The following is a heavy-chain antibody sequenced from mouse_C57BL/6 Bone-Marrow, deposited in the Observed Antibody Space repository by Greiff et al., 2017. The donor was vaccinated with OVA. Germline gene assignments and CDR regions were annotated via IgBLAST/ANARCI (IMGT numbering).Heavy chain of an antibody. CDR1: GFTFSSYG. V-gene: IGHV5-6*01. J-gene: IGHJ2*01. CDR3: ARHGPTGTDGYFDY. Sequence: VQLVESGGDLVKPGGSLKLSCAASGFTFSSYGMSWVRQTLDKRLEWVATISSGGSYTYYPDSVKGRFTISRDNAKNTLYLQMSSLKSEDTAMYYCARHGPTGTDGYFDYWGQGTTLTVSS. D-gene: IGHD4-1*02. CDR2: ISSGGSYT.